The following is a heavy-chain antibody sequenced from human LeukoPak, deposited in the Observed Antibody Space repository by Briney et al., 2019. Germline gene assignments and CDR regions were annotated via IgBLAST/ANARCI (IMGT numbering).Heavy chain of an antibody. V-gene: IGHV3-11*06. D-gene: IGHD5-18*01. J-gene: IGHJ6*04. CDR3: ARAHARGYSYGYTYYYGMDV. CDR1: GFSFSDYY. CDR2: ISGSSSYT. Sequence: PGGSLRLSCAASGFSFSDYYMSWIRQAPGKGLEWVSYISGSSSYTNYADSVKGRFTISGDNAKNSLYLQMNSLRAEDTAVYYCARAHARGYSYGYTYYYGMDVWGKGTTVTVSS.